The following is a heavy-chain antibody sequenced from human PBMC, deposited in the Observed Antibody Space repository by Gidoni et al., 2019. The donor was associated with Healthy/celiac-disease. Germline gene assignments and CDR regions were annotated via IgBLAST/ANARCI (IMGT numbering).Heavy chain of an antibody. CDR2: ISSSSSYI. CDR3: ARGRSYDILTGYHTPKPIFDY. Sequence: EVQLVESGGGLVKPGGSLRLSCAASGFTFSSYSMNWVRQAPGKGLEWVSSISSSSSYIYYADSVKGRFTISRDNAKNSLYLQMNSLRAEDTAVYYCARGRSYDILTGYHTPKPIFDYWGQGTLVTVSS. CDR1: GFTFSSYS. J-gene: IGHJ4*02. V-gene: IGHV3-21*01. D-gene: IGHD3-9*01.